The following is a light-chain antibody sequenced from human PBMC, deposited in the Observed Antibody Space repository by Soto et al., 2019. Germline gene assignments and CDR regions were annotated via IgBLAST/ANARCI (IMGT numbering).Light chain of an antibody. CDR3: SSYTNTITYV. CDR2: DVS. J-gene: IGLJ1*01. V-gene: IGLV2-14*03. Sequence: QSALTQPASVSGSPGQSITISCTGTSNDVGNHNYVSWYQHFSGKAPKLVIYDVSYRPSGVSNRFSGSKSGNTASLTISGLQTEDEADYYCSSYTNTITYVFGTGTKFTVL. CDR1: SNDVGNHNY.